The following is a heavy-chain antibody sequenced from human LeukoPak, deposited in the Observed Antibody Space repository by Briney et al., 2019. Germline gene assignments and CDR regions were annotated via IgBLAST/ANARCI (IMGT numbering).Heavy chain of an antibody. Sequence: ASVKVSCKASGYTFTSYYMHWVRQAPGQGLEWMGIINPSGGSTSYAQKFQGRVTMTRDTSTSTVYMELSSLGSEDTAVYYCARVYVVTDAFDIWGQGTMVTVSS. V-gene: IGHV1-46*01. J-gene: IGHJ3*02. D-gene: IGHD2-15*01. CDR3: ARVYVVTDAFDI. CDR1: GYTFTSYY. CDR2: INPSGGST.